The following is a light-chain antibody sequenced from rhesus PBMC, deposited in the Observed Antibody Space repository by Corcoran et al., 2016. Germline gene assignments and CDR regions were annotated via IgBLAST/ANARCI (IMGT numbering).Light chain of an antibody. CDR3: SSTGTLTTYT. V-gene: IGLV2-13*02. CDR1: SSDICGSNR. Sequence: QAAPTQSPSVSGSPGQSVTISCTGTSSDICGSNRVSWYQHHPGRAPKLMIYEVSKRPSGVSDRFSGSKSANTASLTISGLQAEDEADYYCSSTGTLTTYTFGVGTRLTVL. CDR2: EVS. J-gene: IGLJ1*01.